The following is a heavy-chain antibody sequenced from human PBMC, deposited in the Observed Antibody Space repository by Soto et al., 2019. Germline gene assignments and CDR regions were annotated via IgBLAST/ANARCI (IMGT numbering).Heavy chain of an antibody. D-gene: IGHD2-2*01. CDR3: ASRLRIVTAGTEDYYYYGMDV. CDR1: RVSMSTYY. J-gene: IGHJ6*02. CDR2: IYYSGNT. Sequence: QVQLQESGPGLVKPSETLSLTCTVSRVSMSTYYWSWIRQAPGKGLEWIGYIYYSGNTKYNPSLKSRVSISVDTSKNQFSLKLNSVTAADTAVYFCASRLRIVTAGTEDYYYYGMDVWGRGTTVTVSS. V-gene: IGHV4-59*01.